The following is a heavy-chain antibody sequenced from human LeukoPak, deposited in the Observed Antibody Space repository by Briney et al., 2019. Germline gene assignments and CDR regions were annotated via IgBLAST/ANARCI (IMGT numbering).Heavy chain of an antibody. CDR2: IKKDGSEK. D-gene: IGHD6-13*01. CDR1: GFTSSSYW. V-gene: IGHV3-7*03. J-gene: IGHJ4*02. Sequence: PGGSLRLSCAASGFTSSSYWMSWVRQAPGKGLEWVANIKKDGSEKYYVDSVKGRFTISRDNAKNSLHLQMNSLRAEDTAVYFCARGLYSSTTYYFDYWGQGTLVTVSS. CDR3: ARGLYSSTTYYFDY.